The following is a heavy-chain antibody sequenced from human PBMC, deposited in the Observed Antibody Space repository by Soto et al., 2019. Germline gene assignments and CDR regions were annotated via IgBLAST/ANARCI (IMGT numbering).Heavy chain of an antibody. V-gene: IGHV3-23*04. J-gene: IGHJ6*02. CDR1: GFTFSNYA. CDR3: AKESMSVAVSAARVYGMDV. D-gene: IGHD2-2*01. CDR2: TRSNGEYT. Sequence: DVQVVESGGGLVQRGGSLRLSCAGSGFTFSNYAMTWVRQAPGKGLEWVSTTRSNGEYTYYADSVKGRFTVSRDNSQKALFLEMSSLRAEDTAVYYCAKESMSVAVSAARVYGMDVWGQGTTVTVSS.